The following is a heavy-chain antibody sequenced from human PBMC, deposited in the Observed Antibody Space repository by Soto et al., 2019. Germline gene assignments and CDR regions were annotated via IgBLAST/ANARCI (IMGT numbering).Heavy chain of an antibody. D-gene: IGHD6-19*01. CDR2: IRYDGSNK. Sequence: QVQLVESGGGVVQPGRSLRLSCAASGFTFSSYGMHWVRQAPGKGLEWVAVIRYDGSNKYYADSVKGRFTISRDNSKNTLYLPMNRLRADDTAVYYCARQLSSGWSYYYVGMYIWGQGNTVTASS. CDR1: GFTFSSYG. CDR3: ARQLSSGWSYYYVGMYI. J-gene: IGHJ6*02. V-gene: IGHV3-33*01.